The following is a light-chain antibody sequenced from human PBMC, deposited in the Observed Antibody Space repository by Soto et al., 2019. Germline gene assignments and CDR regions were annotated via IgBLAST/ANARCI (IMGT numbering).Light chain of an antibody. CDR2: EVS. J-gene: IGLJ1*01. CDR1: SSDVGGYNY. CDR3: SSYTSSSTVYV. Sequence: QSALTQPASVSGSPGQSIIISCTGTSSDVGGYNYVSWYQQHPGKAPKLMIYEVSNRPSGVSNRFSGSKSDNTASLTISGLQAEDEADYYCSSYTSSSTVYVFGTGTKLTVL. V-gene: IGLV2-14*01.